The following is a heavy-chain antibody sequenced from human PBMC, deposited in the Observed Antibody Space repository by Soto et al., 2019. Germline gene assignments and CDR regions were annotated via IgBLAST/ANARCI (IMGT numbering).Heavy chain of an antibody. V-gene: IGHV1-3*01. Sequence: QVQLVQSGAEVKKPGASVKVSCKASGYTFTSYAMHWVRQAPGQRLEWMGWINAGNGNTKYSQKFQGRVTITRDTSASTAYMELSGLRSEDTAVFYCARDPFQLGYCSSTSCYDYGYYDYWGQGTLVTVSS. J-gene: IGHJ4*02. CDR2: INAGNGNT. CDR3: ARDPFQLGYCSSTSCYDYGYYDY. D-gene: IGHD2-2*01. CDR1: GYTFTSYA.